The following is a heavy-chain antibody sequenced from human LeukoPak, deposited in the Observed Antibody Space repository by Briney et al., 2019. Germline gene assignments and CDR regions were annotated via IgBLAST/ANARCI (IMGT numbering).Heavy chain of an antibody. D-gene: IGHD1-26*01. Sequence: ASVKVSCKVSGYTLTELPMHWVRQAPGKGLEWMGGFDPEDGETIYAQKFQGRVTMTEGTSTDTAYMELSSLRSEDTAVYYCATDTYSGSYRWFDPWGQGTLVTVSS. CDR2: FDPEDGET. J-gene: IGHJ5*02. CDR3: ATDTYSGSYRWFDP. V-gene: IGHV1-24*01. CDR1: GYTLTELP.